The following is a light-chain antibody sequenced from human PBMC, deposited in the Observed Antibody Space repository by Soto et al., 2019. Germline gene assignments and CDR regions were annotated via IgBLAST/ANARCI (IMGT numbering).Light chain of an antibody. J-gene: IGKJ3*01. CDR1: QTISSY. CDR3: QQSYSAPFA. Sequence: DIHMTQSPSSLSASVGDRVTITCRASQTISSYLNWYQKKPGKAPMLLIYGASSLQGGVPSRFSGSGSGTDFTLTISSLQPEDFATYYCQQSYSAPFAFGPGTKVDIK. CDR2: GAS. V-gene: IGKV1-39*01.